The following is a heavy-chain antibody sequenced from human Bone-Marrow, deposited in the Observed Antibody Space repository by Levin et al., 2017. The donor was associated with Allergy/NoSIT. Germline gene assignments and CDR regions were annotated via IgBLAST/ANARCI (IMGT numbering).Heavy chain of an antibody. CDR1: GGSVSSGSYY. CDR2: IYYSGST. V-gene: IGHV4-61*01. CDR3: ARDRSGWSPPNNWFDP. J-gene: IGHJ5*02. Sequence: PSQTLSLTCTVSGGSVSSGSYYWSWIRQPPGKGLEWIGYIYYSGSTNYNPSLKSRVTISVDTSKNQFSLKLSSVTAADTAVYYCARDRSGWSPPNNWFDPWGQGTLVTVSS. D-gene: IGHD6-19*01.